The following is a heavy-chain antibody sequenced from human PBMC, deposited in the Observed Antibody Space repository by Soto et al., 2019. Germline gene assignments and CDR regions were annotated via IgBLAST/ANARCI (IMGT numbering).Heavy chain of an antibody. V-gene: IGHV1-8*02. CDR1: GYTFINYD. CDR2: MNPGSGKT. D-gene: IGHD6-13*01. CDR3: ARMASAGTLNWFDP. J-gene: IGHJ5*02. Sequence: VASVKVSCKASGYTFINYDISWVRQATGQGLEWMGWMNPGSGKTGYANKFQGRVTMTRDASTSTAHLELSSLTSEDTAVYYCARMASAGTLNWFDPWGQGTQVTVSS.